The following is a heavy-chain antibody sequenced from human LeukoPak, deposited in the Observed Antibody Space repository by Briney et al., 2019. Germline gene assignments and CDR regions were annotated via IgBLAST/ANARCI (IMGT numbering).Heavy chain of an antibody. V-gene: IGHV3-33*01. CDR3: ARDFSGWGSYFDY. CDR2: IWYDGSNK. J-gene: IGHJ4*02. Sequence: PGRSLRLSCAASGFTFSSYGMHWVRQAPGKGLEWVAVIWYDGSNKYYADSEKGRFTISRDNSKNTLYLQMNSLRAEDTAVYYCARDFSGWGSYFDYWGQGTLVTVSS. CDR1: GFTFSSYG. D-gene: IGHD6-19*01.